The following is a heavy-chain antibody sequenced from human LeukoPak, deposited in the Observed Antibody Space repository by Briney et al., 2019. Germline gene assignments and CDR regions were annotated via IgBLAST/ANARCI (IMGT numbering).Heavy chain of an antibody. Sequence: SETLSLTCTVSGYSISSGYYWDWIRQPPGKGLEWTGEINHSGSTNYNPSLKSRVTISVDTSKNQFSLKLSSVTAADTAVYYCARVWPRSSWFDPWGQGTLVTVSS. D-gene: IGHD2-21*01. J-gene: IGHJ5*02. CDR1: GYSISSGYY. CDR2: INHSGST. V-gene: IGHV4-38-2*02. CDR3: ARVWPRSSWFDP.